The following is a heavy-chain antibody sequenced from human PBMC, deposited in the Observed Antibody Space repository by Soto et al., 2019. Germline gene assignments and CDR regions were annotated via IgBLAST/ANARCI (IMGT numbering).Heavy chain of an antibody. V-gene: IGHV4-34*01. CDR3: ARASNKRGYRYGPAY. Sequence: PSETLSLTCAVYGGSFSGYYWTWIRQPPGKGLEWIGEINRGGSTNYNPSLKSRVTISVDTSKNQFSLKLSSVTAADTAVYYCARASNKRGYRYGPAYWGQGSLVTVSS. CDR1: GGSFSGYY. J-gene: IGHJ4*02. CDR2: INRGGST. D-gene: IGHD5-18*01.